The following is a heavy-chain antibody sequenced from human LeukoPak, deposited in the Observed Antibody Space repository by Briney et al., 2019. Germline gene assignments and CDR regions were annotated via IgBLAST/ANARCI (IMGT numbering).Heavy chain of an antibody. CDR1: GGSFSGYY. V-gene: IGHV4-34*01. CDR2: INHSGST. D-gene: IGHD6-19*01. J-gene: IGHJ4*02. CDR3: ARGSAYSSGWPTFDY. Sequence: MPSETLSLTCAVYGGSFSGYYWSWIRQPPGKGLEWIGEINHSGSTNYNPSLKSRVTISVDPSKNQFSLNLNSVTAADTAVYYCARGSAYSSGWPTFDYWGQGTLVTVSS.